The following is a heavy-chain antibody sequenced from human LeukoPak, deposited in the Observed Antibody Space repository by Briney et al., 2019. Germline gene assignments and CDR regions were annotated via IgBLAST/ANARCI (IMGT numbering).Heavy chain of an antibody. Sequence: PGGSLRLSCAASGFTFSSYGMHWVRQAPGKGLEWVALIWYDGSNKYYADSVKGRFTISRNNSKNTLYLQMNSLRAEDTAEYYCARGSSYYEGSGYYHAFDYWGQGTLVTVSS. CDR1: GFTFSSYG. J-gene: IGHJ4*02. CDR3: ARGSSYYEGSGYYHAFDY. V-gene: IGHV3-33*01. CDR2: IWYDGSNK. D-gene: IGHD3-22*01.